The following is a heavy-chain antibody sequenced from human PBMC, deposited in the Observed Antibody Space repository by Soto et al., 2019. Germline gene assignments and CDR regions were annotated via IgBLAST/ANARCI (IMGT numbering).Heavy chain of an antibody. Sequence: QITLKESGPTLVKPTQTLTLTCTFSGFSLTTNGMGVGWIRQPPGKALEWLGIIYWDDDNRYSPSLKTTLTIAKGASKTQVVLTLPNMDPGDTAPYYCAHRRWVPGFPPCLDVWGKGTAVTVSS. CDR1: GFSLTTNGMG. CDR3: AHRRWVPGFPPCLDV. J-gene: IGHJ6*03. D-gene: IGHD3-10*01. V-gene: IGHV2-5*02. CDR2: IYWDDDN.